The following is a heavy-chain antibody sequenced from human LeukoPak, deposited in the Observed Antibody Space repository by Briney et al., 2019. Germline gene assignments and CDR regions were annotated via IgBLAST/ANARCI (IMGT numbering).Heavy chain of an antibody. CDR3: TRNRGYYVNDY. Sequence: PSETLSLTCTVSGASIKSSFWKWTRQPPGRGREWIGNISMRGTTNYNPTFKGRVTISADTSENQFSLKVSSVTAADTAVYYCTRNRGYYVNDYWGQGILVIVSS. D-gene: IGHD1-26*01. CDR1: GASIKSSF. V-gene: IGHV4-59*01. CDR2: ISMRGTT. J-gene: IGHJ4*02.